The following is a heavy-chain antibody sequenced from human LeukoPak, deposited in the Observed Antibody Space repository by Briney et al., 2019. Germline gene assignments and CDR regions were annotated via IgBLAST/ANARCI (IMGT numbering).Heavy chain of an antibody. CDR2: ISSSSKI. D-gene: IGHD6-6*01. CDR3: ARSANPGVHDFDP. V-gene: IGHV3-48*02. Sequence: GXXXXXLSYISSSSKINYADSVKGRFTISRDNAKNSLYLQMNSLRDEDTAVYYCARSANPGVHDFDPWGQGTLVTVSS. J-gene: IGHJ5*02.